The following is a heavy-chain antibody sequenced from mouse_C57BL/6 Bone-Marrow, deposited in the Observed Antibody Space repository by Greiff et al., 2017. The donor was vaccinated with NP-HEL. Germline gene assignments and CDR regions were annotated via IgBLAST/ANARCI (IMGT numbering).Heavy chain of an antibody. V-gene: IGHV1-5*01. Sequence: EVQLQQSGTVLARPGASVKMSCKTSGYTFTSYWMHWVKQRPGQGLEWIGAISPGNSDTSYNQKFKGKAKLTAVTSASTAYMELSSLTNEDSAVYDCTGYGNPPGDWFAYWGQGTLVTVSA. J-gene: IGHJ3*01. CDR1: GYTFTSYW. CDR3: TGYGNPPGDWFAY. D-gene: IGHD1-1*01. CDR2: ISPGNSDT.